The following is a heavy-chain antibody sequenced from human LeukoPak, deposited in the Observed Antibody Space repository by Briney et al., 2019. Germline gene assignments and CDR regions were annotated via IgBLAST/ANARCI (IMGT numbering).Heavy chain of an antibody. Sequence: SETLSLTCAVYGGSFSGYYWSWIRQPPGKGLEWIGEINYSGSTNYNPSLKSRVTISVDTSKNQFSLKLSSVTAADTAVYYCARVLNYDYVWGPYYYYYMDVWGKGTTVTVSS. D-gene: IGHD3-16*01. V-gene: IGHV4-34*01. J-gene: IGHJ6*03. CDR1: GGSFSGYY. CDR2: INYSGST. CDR3: ARVLNYDYVWGPYYYYYMDV.